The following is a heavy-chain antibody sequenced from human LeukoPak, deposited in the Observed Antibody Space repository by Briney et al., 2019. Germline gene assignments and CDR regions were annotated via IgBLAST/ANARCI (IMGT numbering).Heavy chain of an antibody. J-gene: IGHJ4*02. Sequence: GGSLRLSCAASGFTFSSYAMSWVRQAPGKGLEWVATIKPDGRDKYYVDSVKGRFTMSRDNGKNSVYLQMNSLRAEDTAVYYCASWEASTNYWGQGTLVTVSS. CDR1: GFTFSSYA. D-gene: IGHD1-26*01. CDR2: IKPDGRDK. V-gene: IGHV3-7*01. CDR3: ASWEASTNY.